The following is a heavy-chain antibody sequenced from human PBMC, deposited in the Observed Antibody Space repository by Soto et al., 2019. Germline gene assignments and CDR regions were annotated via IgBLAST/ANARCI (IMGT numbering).Heavy chain of an antibody. D-gene: IGHD3-3*01. CDR2: ISGSGSST. CDR1: SFTFNMSA. V-gene: IGHV3-23*01. J-gene: IGHJ5*01. CDR3: AKEKNFWSGTTAFDS. Sequence: EVQMLESGGDLVQPGGSLRLSCADSSFTFNMSAMSWVRQAPGKGLEWVSGISGSGSSTYYTDSVKGRFTISRDNSKNTLFLQMDRLGAEDTAVYYCAKEKNFWSGTTAFDSWGQGTLVTVSS.